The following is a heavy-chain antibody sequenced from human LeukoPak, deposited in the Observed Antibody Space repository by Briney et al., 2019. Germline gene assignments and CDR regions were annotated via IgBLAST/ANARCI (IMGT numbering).Heavy chain of an antibody. CDR2: IYHSGTT. CDR1: GGSISSGGYS. D-gene: IGHD6-13*01. Sequence: PSETLSLTCTVSGGSISSGGYSWSWIRQHPGKGLEWIGYIYHSGTTYYNPSLKSRVTISVDTSKNQFSLKLSSVTAADTAVYYCARPSYSSSWRSGWSGAFDIWGQGTMVTVSS. CDR3: ARPSYSSSWRSGWSGAFDI. V-gene: IGHV4-31*03. J-gene: IGHJ3*02.